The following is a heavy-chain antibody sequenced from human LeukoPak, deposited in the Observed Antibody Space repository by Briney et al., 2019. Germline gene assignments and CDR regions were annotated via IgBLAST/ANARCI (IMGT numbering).Heavy chain of an antibody. V-gene: IGHV3-11*04. CDR1: GFTFSDYY. D-gene: IGHD3-10*01. Sequence: GGSLRPSCAASGFTFSDYYMSWIRQAPGKGLEWVSYISSSSSTIYYADSVKGRFTISRDNAKNSLYLQMNSLRAEDTAVYYCARGNLWFGESYPDYWGQGTLVTVSS. J-gene: IGHJ4*02. CDR2: ISSSSSTI. CDR3: ARGNLWFGESYPDY.